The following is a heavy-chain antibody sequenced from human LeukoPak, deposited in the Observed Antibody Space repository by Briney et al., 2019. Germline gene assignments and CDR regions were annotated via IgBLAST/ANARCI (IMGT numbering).Heavy chain of an antibody. J-gene: IGHJ4*02. CDR1: GFTFSSYG. Sequence: GGSLRLSCAASGFTFSSYGMHWVRQAPGKGLEWVAFTRYDGSNKYYADSVKGRFTISRDNSKNTLYLQMNSLRAEDTAVYYCAKARGGIAAAGNDYWGQGTLVTVSS. CDR2: TRYDGSNK. CDR3: AKARGGIAAAGNDY. V-gene: IGHV3-30*02. D-gene: IGHD6-13*01.